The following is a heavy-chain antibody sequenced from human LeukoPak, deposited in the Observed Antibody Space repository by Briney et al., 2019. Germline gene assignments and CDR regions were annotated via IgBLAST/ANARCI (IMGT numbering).Heavy chain of an antibody. V-gene: IGHV3-23*01. CDR1: GFTFSSYE. D-gene: IGHD2-2*02. J-gene: IGHJ3*02. Sequence: GGSLRLSCAASGFTFSSYEVNWVRQAPGKGLEWVSAISGSGGSTYYADSVKGRFTISRDNSKNTLYLQMNSLRAEDTAVYYCAKDRYCSSTSCYSAFDIWGQGTMVTVSS. CDR3: AKDRYCSSTSCYSAFDI. CDR2: ISGSGGST.